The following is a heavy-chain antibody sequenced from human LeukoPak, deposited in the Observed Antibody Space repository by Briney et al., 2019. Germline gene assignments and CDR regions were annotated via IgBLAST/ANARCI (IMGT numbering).Heavy chain of an antibody. CDR2: INHSGST. J-gene: IGHJ5*02. V-gene: IGHV4-34*01. D-gene: IGHD3-3*01. CDR1: GGSFSGYY. CDR3: ARASLHYDFWSGPRGRRFDP. Sequence: KPSETLSLTCAVYGGSFSGYYWSWIRQPPGKGLEWIGEINHSGSTNYNPSLKSRVTISVDASKYQFSLKLSSVTAADTAVYYCARASLHYDFWSGPRGRRFDPWGQGTLVTVSS.